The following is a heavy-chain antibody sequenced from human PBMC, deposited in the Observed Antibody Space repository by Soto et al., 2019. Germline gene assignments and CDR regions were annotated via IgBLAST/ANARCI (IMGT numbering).Heavy chain of an antibody. D-gene: IGHD3-9*01. Sequence: QVQLVQSGAEVKKPGASVKVSCKASGYTFTSYAMHWVRQAPGQRLEWMGWINAGNGNTKYSQKFQGRGTITRGTSASTAYMELSSLRSEDTAVYYWARVDDILTGYQYWGQGTLVTVSS. CDR2: INAGNGNT. V-gene: IGHV1-3*01. CDR1: GYTFTSYA. CDR3: ARVDDILTGYQY. J-gene: IGHJ4*02.